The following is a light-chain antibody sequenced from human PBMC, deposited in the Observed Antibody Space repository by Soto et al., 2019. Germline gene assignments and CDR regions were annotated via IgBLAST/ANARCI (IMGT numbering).Light chain of an antibody. Sequence: EIVMTQSPATLSVSPGERATLSCRASQSVSSNLAWYQQTPGQAPRLLIYGASTRATGIPARFSGSGSGTEFTITISSLQSEDFAVYYCQQYNNWPPWTFGQGTKVEIK. CDR1: QSVSSN. J-gene: IGKJ1*01. V-gene: IGKV3-15*01. CDR2: GAS. CDR3: QQYNNWPPWT.